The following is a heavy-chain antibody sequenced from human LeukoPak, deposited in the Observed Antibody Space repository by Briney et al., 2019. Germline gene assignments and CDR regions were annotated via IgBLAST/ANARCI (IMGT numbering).Heavy chain of an antibody. CDR3: ARVGIVGATGGFDY. V-gene: IGHV3-21*01. CDR1: GFPYRTYN. D-gene: IGHD1-26*01. CDR2: ISGTSTYI. J-gene: IGHJ4*02. Sequence: VGALSLSCPSSGFPYRTYNMNRVRQAPGEGLGWVSSISGTSTYISYAYSVKGRFTISRDNAKNSLFLQMNSLRAEDTAVYYCARVGIVGATGGFDYWGQGTLVTVSS.